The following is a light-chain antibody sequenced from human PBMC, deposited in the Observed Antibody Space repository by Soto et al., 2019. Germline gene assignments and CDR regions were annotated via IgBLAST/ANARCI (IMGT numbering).Light chain of an antibody. CDR3: CSYAGSTTWV. V-gene: IGLV2-23*01. CDR2: EGS. Sequence: QSALTQPASVSGXXXXSXTXXXXXTXXDVGSYNLVSWYQQHPGEAPKLMIYEGSKRPSGVSTRFSGSKSGNTASLTISGLQAEDEADYYCCSYAGSTTWVFGGGTKLTVL. J-gene: IGLJ3*02. CDR1: XXDVGSYNL.